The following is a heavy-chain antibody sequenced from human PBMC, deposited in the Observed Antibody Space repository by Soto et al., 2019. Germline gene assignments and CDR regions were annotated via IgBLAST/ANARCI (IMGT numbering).Heavy chain of an antibody. J-gene: IGHJ5*02. CDR2: ISDDGSNK. V-gene: IGHV3-30-3*01. CDR3: PREGHGDWFDP. CDR1: GFTFSPYA. Sequence: QVQLVESGGGVVQPGRSLRLSCAASGFTFSPYAMHCVRQAPGKGLEWVATISDDGSNKYYADSVKGRFTISRENSKDTRYLQMNSLRAEDTAVYYCPREGHGDWFDPWGQGTLVTVSS. D-gene: IGHD3-10*01.